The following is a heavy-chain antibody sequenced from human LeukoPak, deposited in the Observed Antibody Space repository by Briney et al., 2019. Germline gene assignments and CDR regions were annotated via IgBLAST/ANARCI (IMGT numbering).Heavy chain of an antibody. CDR3: ARGDYYGSGSYPYYFDY. V-gene: IGHV3-30-3*01. CDR2: ISYDGSNE. J-gene: IGHJ4*02. CDR1: GFSISSYA. Sequence: GGSLRLSCAASGFSISSYAMHWVRQAPGKGLEWMTVISYDGSNEYYADSVRGRFTLSRDTSKNTLYVQMSSLRAEDTAVYYCARGDYYGSGSYPYYFDYWGQGTLVTVSS. D-gene: IGHD3-10*01.